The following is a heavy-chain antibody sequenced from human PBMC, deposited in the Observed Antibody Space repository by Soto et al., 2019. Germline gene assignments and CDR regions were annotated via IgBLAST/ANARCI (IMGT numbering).Heavy chain of an antibody. Sequence: EVQLVESGGGLVQPGGSLRLSCAASGFIFDDYDIHWVRQAPGKGLAWVSGISWSGHSIGYAASVNGRFTISRDNAKNSLSLQMNSLRPEDTALYYCVKDKNDSLTESLHYWGQGTLVTVSS. J-gene: IGHJ4*02. CDR2: ISWSGHSI. CDR1: GFIFDDYD. CDR3: VKDKNDSLTESLHY. V-gene: IGHV3-9*01. D-gene: IGHD3-9*01.